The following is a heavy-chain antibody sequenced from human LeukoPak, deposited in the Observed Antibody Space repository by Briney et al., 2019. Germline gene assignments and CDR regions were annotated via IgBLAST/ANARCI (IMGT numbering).Heavy chain of an antibody. CDR2: ISSSGSAI. CDR3: VRVKGSYFDY. D-gene: IGHD2-15*01. CDR1: GFPLSSYS. J-gene: IGHJ4*02. V-gene: IGHV3-48*01. Sequence: GGSLRLSCAASGFPLSSYSINWVRQAPGKGLEWVSYISSSGSAIYYVDSVKGRFTVSRDNAKNSLFLQMNSPRAEDTAVYYCVRVKGSYFDYWGQEALVTVSS.